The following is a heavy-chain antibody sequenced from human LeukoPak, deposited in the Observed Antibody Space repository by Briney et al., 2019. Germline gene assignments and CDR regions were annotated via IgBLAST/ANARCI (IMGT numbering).Heavy chain of an antibody. J-gene: IGHJ4*02. Sequence: PGGSPRLSCAASGFTFSSYAMSWVRQAPGKGLEWVSAISGSGGSTYYADSVKGRFTISRDNSKNTLYLQMNSLRAEDTAVYYCAKAMLGYCSSTSCYPNDYWGQGTLVTVSS. CDR1: GFTFSSYA. CDR3: AKAMLGYCSSTSCYPNDY. CDR2: ISGSGGST. V-gene: IGHV3-23*01. D-gene: IGHD2-2*01.